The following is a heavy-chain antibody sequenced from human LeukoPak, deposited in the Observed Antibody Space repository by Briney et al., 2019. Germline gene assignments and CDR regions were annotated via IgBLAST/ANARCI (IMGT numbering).Heavy chain of an antibody. Sequence: GGSLRLSCAASGFTFSSYSMNWVRQAPGKGLEWVSSISSSSSYIYYADSVKGRFTISRDNAKNSLYLQMNSLRAEDTAVYYCASGQWRAYIDHWGQGTLVTVSS. D-gene: IGHD6-19*01. V-gene: IGHV3-21*04. J-gene: IGHJ4*02. CDR1: GFTFSSYS. CDR2: ISSSSSYI. CDR3: ASGQWRAYIDH.